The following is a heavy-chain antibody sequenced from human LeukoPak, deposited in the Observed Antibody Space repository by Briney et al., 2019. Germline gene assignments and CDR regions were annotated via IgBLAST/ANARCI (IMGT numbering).Heavy chain of an antibody. J-gene: IGHJ4*02. Sequence: SETLSLTCAVYGGSFSGYYWSWIRQPPGKGLEWIGEINHSGSTNYNPSLKSRVTISVDTSKNQFSLKLSSVTAADTAVYYCAREYHYDSSGSNSPSIDYWGQGTLVTVSS. CDR1: GGSFSGYY. CDR2: INHSGST. CDR3: AREYHYDSSGSNSPSIDY. D-gene: IGHD3-22*01. V-gene: IGHV4-34*01.